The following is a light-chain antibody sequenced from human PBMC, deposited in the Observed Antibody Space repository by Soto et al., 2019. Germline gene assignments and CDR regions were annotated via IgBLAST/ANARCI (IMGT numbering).Light chain of an antibody. V-gene: IGLV2-23*02. CDR1: SSDVGSYNL. J-gene: IGLJ1*01. CDR3: CSYAGRGV. CDR2: EVS. Sequence: QSVLTKPASVNGSPGGPITISCTGTSSDVGSYNLVSWYQQHPGKAPKLMIYEVSKRPSGVSNRFSGSKSGNTASLTISGLQAEDEADYYCCSYAGRGVFGTGTKVTVL.